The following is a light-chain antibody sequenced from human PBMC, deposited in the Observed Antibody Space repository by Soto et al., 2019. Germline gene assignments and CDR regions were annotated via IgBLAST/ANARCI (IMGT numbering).Light chain of an antibody. J-gene: IGLJ2*01. CDR1: YSNIGAGYD. Sequence: QSVLTQPPSVSGAPGQMVTMSCTGSYSNIGAGYDVHWYQQLPGTAPKLLIYGNSNRPSVVPDRFSGSKSVTSASLAITGLQAEDEAYYYCQSYDNNLSGSVFGGGTKVTVL. CDR3: QSYDNNLSGSV. CDR2: GNS. V-gene: IGLV1-40*01.